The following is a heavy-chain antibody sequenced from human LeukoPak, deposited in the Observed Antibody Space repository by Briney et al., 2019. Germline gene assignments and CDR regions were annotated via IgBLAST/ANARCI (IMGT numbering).Heavy chain of an antibody. D-gene: IGHD3-10*01. CDR1: GDPISTYQ. Sequence: SETLSLTCSVSGDPISTYQWIWIRQPAGKGLEWIGRISTTGNLYYNPSLKSRVTMSVDESKNLFSLELTSVSAADTAVYYCARDRRHGYGSDLHWGGQGILVTVSS. J-gene: IGHJ4*02. CDR3: ARDRRHGYGSDLHW. CDR2: ISTTGNL. V-gene: IGHV4-4*07.